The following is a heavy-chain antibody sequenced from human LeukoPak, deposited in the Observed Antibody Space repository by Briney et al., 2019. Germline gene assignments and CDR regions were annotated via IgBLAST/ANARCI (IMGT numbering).Heavy chain of an antibody. V-gene: IGHV4-34*01. J-gene: IGHJ3*02. Sequence: ASETLSLTCAVYGGSFSGYYWGWIRQPPGKGLEWIGEINHSGSTNYNPSLKSRVTISVDTSKNQFSLKLSSVTAADTAVYYCARMATIPYDAFDIWGQGTMVTVSS. CDR3: ARMATIPYDAFDI. CDR1: GGSFSGYY. D-gene: IGHD5-24*01. CDR2: INHSGST.